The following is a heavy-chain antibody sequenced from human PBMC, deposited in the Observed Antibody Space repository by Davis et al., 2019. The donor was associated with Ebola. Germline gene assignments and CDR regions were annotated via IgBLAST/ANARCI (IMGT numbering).Heavy chain of an antibody. D-gene: IGHD3-9*01. CDR1: GGTFSSYA. CDR3: ARDAFSMYYDILTGPEEIIAP. V-gene: IGHV1-69*13. J-gene: IGHJ5*02. CDR2: IIPIFGTA. Sequence: SVKVSCKASGGTFSSYAISWVRQAPGQGLEWMGGIIPIFGTANYAQKFQGRVTITADESTSTAYMELSSLRSEDTAVYYCARDAFSMYYDILTGPEEIIAPWGQGTLVTVSS.